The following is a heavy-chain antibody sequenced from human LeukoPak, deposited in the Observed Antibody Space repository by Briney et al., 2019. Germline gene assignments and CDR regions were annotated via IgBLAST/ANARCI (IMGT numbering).Heavy chain of an antibody. V-gene: IGHV3-48*01. CDR1: GFTFSSYS. J-gene: IGHJ4*02. D-gene: IGHD3-10*01. CDR2: IISTSSTI. Sequence: GGSLRLSCAASGFTFSSYSMNWVRQAPGKGLGWDSYIISTSSTIYYADSVKGRFTIYRDNAKNSLYQRMNSQRAEDTAVCYCARDFGARVLFDYWGQGALVTVSS. CDR3: ARDFGARVLFDY.